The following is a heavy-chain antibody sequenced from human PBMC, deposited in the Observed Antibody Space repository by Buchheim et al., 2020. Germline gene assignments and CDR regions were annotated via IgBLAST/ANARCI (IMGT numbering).Heavy chain of an antibody. CDR3: ARGGCGGGSCYNNWFDP. CDR2: IWYVGSDK. D-gene: IGHD2-15*01. Sequence: QVQLVESGGGVVRPGRSLRLSCAASGFTFSNYGMHWVRQAPGKGLEWVALIWYVGSDKYYADSVKGRFIISRDNSKNTLYLQMNSLRVEDTAVYYCARGGCGGGSCYNNWFDPWGQGT. CDR1: GFTFSNYG. V-gene: IGHV3-33*01. J-gene: IGHJ5*02.